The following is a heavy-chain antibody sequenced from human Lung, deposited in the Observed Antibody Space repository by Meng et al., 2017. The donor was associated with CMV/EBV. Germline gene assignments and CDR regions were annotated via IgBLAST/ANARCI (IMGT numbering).Heavy chain of an antibody. D-gene: IGHD1-26*01. CDR1: GFTLRSYW. CDR3: ARGLEENLGWEMGY. J-gene: IGHJ4*02. CDR2: IHVDGRGI. Sequence: EVQLVESGGGLGQPGGSLVRSWTVSGFTLRSYWMHCVLQAPGKGLEWVSRIHVDGRGISYADSVKGRFTISKDDARNSLHLQMNSLRVEDTAVYYCARGLEENLGWEMGYWGRGTLVTVSS. V-gene: IGHV3-74*01.